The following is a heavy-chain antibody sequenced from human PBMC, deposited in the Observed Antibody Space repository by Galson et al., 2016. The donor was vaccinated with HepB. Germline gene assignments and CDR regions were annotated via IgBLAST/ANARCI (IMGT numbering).Heavy chain of an antibody. D-gene: IGHD3-10*01. CDR1: GLTFRTFW. V-gene: IGHV3-74*01. J-gene: IGHJ4*02. CDR2: VNEDASTI. Sequence: SLRLSCAGFGLTFRTFWMHWVRQVPGKGLVWVSRVNEDASTINYADYARRRFTISRDNTENKLYLPMNSLRPEDSALYYCARDFGGPSDYWGQGILVTVSS. CDR3: ARDFGGPSDY.